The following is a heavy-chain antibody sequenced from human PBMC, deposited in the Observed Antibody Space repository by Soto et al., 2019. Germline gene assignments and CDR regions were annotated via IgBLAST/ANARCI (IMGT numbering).Heavy chain of an antibody. V-gene: IGHV5-51*01. CDR3: ARPRSSSRNYYGMDV. J-gene: IGHJ6*02. Sequence: GESLKISCKGSGYSFTDWIGWVRQMPGKGLEWMGIIYPSDSDTRYNPSFQGQVTISVDKSVNTAYLQWNTLKASDTAMYYCARPRSSSRNYYGMDVWGQGTTVTVSS. CDR1: GYSFTDW. D-gene: IGHD6-13*01. CDR2: IYPSDSDT.